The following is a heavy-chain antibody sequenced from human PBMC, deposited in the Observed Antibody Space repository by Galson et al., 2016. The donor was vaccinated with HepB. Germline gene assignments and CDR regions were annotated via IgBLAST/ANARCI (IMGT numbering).Heavy chain of an antibody. CDR3: ARGGLPTVTIEY. J-gene: IGHJ4*02. V-gene: IGHV3-30*04. Sequence: SLRLSCAASGFTFSSYAMHWVRQAPGKGLEWEAVISSDGSEKYYADSVEGRFTISRDNSTSTLYLQMNSLRGDDTAIYYCARGGLPTVTIEYWGQGTLVTVSS. CDR2: ISSDGSEK. D-gene: IGHD4-17*01. CDR1: GFTFSSYA.